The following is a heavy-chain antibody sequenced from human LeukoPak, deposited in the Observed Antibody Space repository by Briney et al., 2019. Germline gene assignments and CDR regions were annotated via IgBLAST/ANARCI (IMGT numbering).Heavy chain of an antibody. CDR3: ARSFLDYTDV. V-gene: IGHV4-4*07. CDR2: IYKSGTT. J-gene: IGHJ6*03. D-gene: IGHD2/OR15-2a*01. Sequence: SETLSLTCTVSGESINPYYWNWIRQSAGKGLEWIGHIYKSGTTNFNPSLTSRVTMSLDTSRSQFSLKLRSVTAADTAVYFCARSFLDYTDVWGKGTTVTVSS. CDR1: GESINPYY.